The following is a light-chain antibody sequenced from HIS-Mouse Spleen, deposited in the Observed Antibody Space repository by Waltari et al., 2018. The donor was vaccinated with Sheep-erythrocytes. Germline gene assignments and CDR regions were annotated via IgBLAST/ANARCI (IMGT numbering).Light chain of an antibody. Sequence: QSALTQPPSASGSPGQSVTLSCTGTSSYVGGSNHVPCYQQHPGKAPKLMIYEVSKRPSGVPDRFSGSKSGNTASLTVSGLQAEDEADYYCSSYAGSNNWVFGGGTKLTVL. CDR1: SSYVGGSNH. CDR3: SSYAGSNNWV. CDR2: EVS. V-gene: IGLV2-8*01. J-gene: IGLJ3*02.